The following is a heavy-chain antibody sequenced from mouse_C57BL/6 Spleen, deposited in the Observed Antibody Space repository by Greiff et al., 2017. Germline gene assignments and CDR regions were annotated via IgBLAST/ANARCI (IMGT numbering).Heavy chain of an antibody. CDR2: IRNKANNHAT. D-gene: IGHD2-2*01. CDR3: TSMVTTGDWYFDV. Sequence: EVQGVESGGGLVQPGGSMKLSCAASGFTFSDAWMDWVRQSPEKGLEWVAEIRNKANNHATYYAESVKGRFTISRDDSKSSVYLKMNSLRAEDTSIYYGTSMVTTGDWYFDVWGTGTTVTVSS. CDR1: GFTFSDAW. V-gene: IGHV6-6*01. J-gene: IGHJ1*03.